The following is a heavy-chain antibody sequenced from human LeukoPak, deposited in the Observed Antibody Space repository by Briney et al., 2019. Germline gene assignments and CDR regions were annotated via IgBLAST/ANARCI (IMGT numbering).Heavy chain of an antibody. D-gene: IGHD5-12*01. J-gene: IGHJ4*02. Sequence: SETLSLTCAVYGGSFSGYYWSWIRQPPGKGLEWIGYIYYSGSTNYNPSLKSRVTISVDTSKNQFSLKLSSVTAADTAVYYCARGSGYSGYDCWGQGTLVTVSS. V-gene: IGHV4-59*01. CDR1: GGSFSGYY. CDR3: ARGSGYSGYDC. CDR2: IYYSGST.